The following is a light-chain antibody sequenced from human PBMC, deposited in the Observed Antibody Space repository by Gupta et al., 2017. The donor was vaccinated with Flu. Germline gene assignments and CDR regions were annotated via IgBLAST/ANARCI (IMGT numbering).Light chain of an antibody. J-gene: IGKJ4*01. CDR3: QRYGTSPLT. CDR1: QTISSNY. V-gene: IGKV3-20*01. Sequence: EIVLTQSPGTLSLSPGERATLSCRASQTISSNYLAWYQQKPGQAPSLLIYGASSRAAGIPDRFSGSGSGTEFTLTISSLESDNFAVYYCQRYGTSPLTFGGGTKVEI. CDR2: GAS.